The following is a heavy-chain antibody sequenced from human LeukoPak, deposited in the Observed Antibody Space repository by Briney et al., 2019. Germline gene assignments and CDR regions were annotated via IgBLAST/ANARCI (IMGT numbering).Heavy chain of an antibody. J-gene: IGHJ4*02. CDR1: GGSISSSSYY. CDR2: IYYSGST. Sequence: PSETLSLTCTVSGGSISSSSYYWGWIRQPPGKGLEWIGSIYYSGSTYYNPSLKSRVTISVDTSKNQFSLKLSSVTAADTAVYYCARHRPKYYFDYWGQGTLVTVSS. CDR3: ARHRPKYYFDY. V-gene: IGHV4-39*01.